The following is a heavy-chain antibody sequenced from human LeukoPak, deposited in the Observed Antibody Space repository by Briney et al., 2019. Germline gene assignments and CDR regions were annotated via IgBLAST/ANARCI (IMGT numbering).Heavy chain of an antibody. D-gene: IGHD6-19*01. J-gene: IGHJ4*02. CDR3: ARAVSGRFDY. CDR1: GGSMSPYH. V-gene: IGHV4-59*08. Sequence: SETLSLTCAVSGGSMSPYHWGWIRQPPGKGLEWTGYIYYSGSTNYNPSLNSRVTISVDTSKNQFSLRLSSVTAADTAIYYCARAVSGRFDYWGQGTLVTASS. CDR2: IYYSGST.